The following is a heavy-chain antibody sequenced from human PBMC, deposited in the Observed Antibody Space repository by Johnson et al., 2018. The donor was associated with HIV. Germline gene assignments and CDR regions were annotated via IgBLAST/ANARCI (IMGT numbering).Heavy chain of an antibody. V-gene: IGHV3-11*01. J-gene: IGHJ3*02. Sequence: QEKLVESGGGLVKPGGSLRLSCVASGFTFSDYYMSWIRQAPGKGLEWVSYISSSGSTIYYADSVKGRFPISRDNAKKSLYMQMNSLRAEDTGLYYCARESIFGVVIYAFDIWGQGTLVTVSS. D-gene: IGHD3-3*01. CDR3: ARESIFGVVIYAFDI. CDR2: ISSSGSTI. CDR1: GFTFSDYY.